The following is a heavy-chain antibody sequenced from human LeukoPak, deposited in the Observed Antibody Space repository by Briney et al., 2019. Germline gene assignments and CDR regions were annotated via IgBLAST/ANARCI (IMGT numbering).Heavy chain of an antibody. CDR1: GGSISSSNYY. D-gene: IGHD1-26*01. CDR3: AREEGGRARPYYYYYMDV. J-gene: IGHJ6*03. CDR2: IYYSGST. Sequence: PSETLSLTCTVSGGSISSSNYYWGWIRQPPGKGLEWIGSIYYSGSTYYNPSLKSRVTISVDTSKNQFSLKLSSVTAADTAVYYCAREEGGRARPYYYYYMDVWGKGTTVTVSS. V-gene: IGHV4-39*07.